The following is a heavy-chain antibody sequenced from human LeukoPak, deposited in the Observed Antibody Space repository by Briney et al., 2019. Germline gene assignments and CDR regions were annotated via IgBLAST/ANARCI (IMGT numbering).Heavy chain of an antibody. CDR3: ARFPLGQWLGFDY. Sequence: ASVKVSCKASGYTFTGYYMHWVRQAPGQGLEWMGWINPNSGGTNYAQKFQGRATMTRDTSISTAYMELSRLRSDDTAVYYCARFPLGQWLGFDYWGQGTLVTVSS. CDR1: GYTFTGYY. D-gene: IGHD6-19*01. J-gene: IGHJ4*02. V-gene: IGHV1-2*02. CDR2: INPNSGGT.